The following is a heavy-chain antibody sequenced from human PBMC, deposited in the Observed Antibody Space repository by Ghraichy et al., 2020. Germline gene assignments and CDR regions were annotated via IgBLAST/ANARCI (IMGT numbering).Heavy chain of an antibody. CDR2: ISGSGGST. D-gene: IGHD3-16*01. J-gene: IGHJ4*02. CDR3: AKGPTVHVPSTPNYFDY. Sequence: GGSLRLSCAASGFTFSSYAMSWVRQAPGKGLEWVSAISGSGGSTYYADSVKGRFTISRDNSKNTLYLQMNSLRAEDTAVYYCAKGPTVHVPSTPNYFDYWGQGTLVTVSS. CDR1: GFTFSSYA. V-gene: IGHV3-23*01.